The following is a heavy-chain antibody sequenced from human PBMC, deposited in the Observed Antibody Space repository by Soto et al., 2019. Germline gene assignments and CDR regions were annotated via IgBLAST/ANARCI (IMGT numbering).Heavy chain of an antibody. V-gene: IGHV1-18*01. CDR1: GXXXTSYG. CDR3: ARDLVLWFGDPLNPNYFDY. D-gene: IGHD3-10*01. Sequence: SGXXXTSYGISWXRXAPXXXXDWMGWISAYNGNTNYAQKLQGRVTMTTDTSTSTAYMELRSLRSDDTAVYYCARDLVLWFGDPLNPNYFDYWGQGTLVTVSS. J-gene: IGHJ4*02. CDR2: ISAYNGNT.